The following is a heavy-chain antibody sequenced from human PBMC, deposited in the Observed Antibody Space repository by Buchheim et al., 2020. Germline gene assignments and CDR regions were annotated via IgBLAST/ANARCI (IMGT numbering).Heavy chain of an antibody. CDR3: ARPYCTGGTCYALDI. J-gene: IGHJ3*02. D-gene: IGHD2-15*01. CDR1: GDLSTNHW. Sequence: EVQLVQSGAEVKRPGESLKISCKGSGDLSTNHWIAWVRQMPGKGLEWMGIIRTVDSDTRYSPSFQGQVTISADRSINTAYVQWSSLRASDTAMYYCARPYCTGGTCYALDIWGPGT. CDR2: IRTVDSDT. V-gene: IGHV5-51*01.